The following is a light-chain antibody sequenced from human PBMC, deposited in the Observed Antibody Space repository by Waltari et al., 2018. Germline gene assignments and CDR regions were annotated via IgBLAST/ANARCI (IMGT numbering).Light chain of an antibody. CDR3: QHYVRLPAT. J-gene: IGKJ1*01. CDR2: GAS. V-gene: IGKV3-20*01. Sequence: EIVLTQSPVSLSSSPGERVTLSCRASQSVSRALAWYQQKPGQPPRLLIFGASNRATGIPDRFSGSGSGTDFSLTISRLEPEDFAVYYCQHYVRLPATFGQGTKVEIK. CDR1: QSVSRA.